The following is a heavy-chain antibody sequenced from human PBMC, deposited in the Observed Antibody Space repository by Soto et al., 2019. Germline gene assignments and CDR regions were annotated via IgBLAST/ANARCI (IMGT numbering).Heavy chain of an antibody. J-gene: IGHJ5*02. CDR1: GGSISSGGYY. V-gene: IGHV4-39*01. CDR2: IYYSGST. Sequence: SETLSLTCAVSGGSISSGGYYWGWIRQPPGKGLEWIGSIYYSGSTYYNPSLKSRVTISVDTSKNQFSLKLTSVTAADTAVYYCASPKIAFYNWFDPWGQGTLVTVSS. CDR3: ASPKIAFYNWFDP. D-gene: IGHD3-3*02.